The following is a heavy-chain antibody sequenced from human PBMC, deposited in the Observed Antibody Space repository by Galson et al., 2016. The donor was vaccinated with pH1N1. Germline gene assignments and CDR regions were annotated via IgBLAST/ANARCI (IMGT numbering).Heavy chain of an antibody. D-gene: IGHD3-10*01. CDR2: IIPIFGTT. V-gene: IGHV1-69*06. Sequence: SVKVSCKASGGTFSNYVISWVRQAPGQGLEWMGGIIPIFGTTDYAQKFQGRVTITADKTTSTGYMELTSLRSEDTAVYFCASDSKGYYGSGTSIQDHFYYGMDVWDQGTTVTVSS. J-gene: IGHJ6*02. CDR1: GGTFSNYV. CDR3: ASDSKGYYGSGTSIQDHFYYGMDV.